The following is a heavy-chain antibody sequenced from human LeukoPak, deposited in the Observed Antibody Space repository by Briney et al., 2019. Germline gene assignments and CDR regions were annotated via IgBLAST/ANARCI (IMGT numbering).Heavy chain of an antibody. Sequence: SETLSLTCTVSGGSISSYYWSWIRQPPGKGPEWIGYIYYSGSTNYNPSLKSRVTISVDTSKNQFSLKLSSVTAADTAVYYCARFSQRMATINYWGQGTLVTVSS. CDR3: ARFSQRMATINY. V-gene: IGHV4-59*01. CDR2: IYYSGST. J-gene: IGHJ4*02. CDR1: GGSISSYY. D-gene: IGHD5-24*01.